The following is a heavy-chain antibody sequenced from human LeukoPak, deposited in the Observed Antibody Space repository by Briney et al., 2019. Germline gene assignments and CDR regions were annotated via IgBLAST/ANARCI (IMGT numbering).Heavy chain of an antibody. J-gene: IGHJ4*02. CDR2: ISSSSTYI. CDR3: AREGHYYGSADY. D-gene: IGHD3-10*01. Sequence: PGRSLRLSCIVSGFTFSDHNMNWVRQAPGKGLEWVSSISSSSTYIYNADSVKGRFIISRDNAKNSLYLQMNSLRAEDTAVYYCAREGHYYGSADYWGQGTLVTVSS. CDR1: GFTFSDHN. V-gene: IGHV3-21*06.